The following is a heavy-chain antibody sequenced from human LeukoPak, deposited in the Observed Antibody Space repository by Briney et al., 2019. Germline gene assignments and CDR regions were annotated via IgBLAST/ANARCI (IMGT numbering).Heavy chain of an antibody. Sequence: SETLSLTCTVSGGSISSGSYYWSWIRQPAGKGLEWIGRIYTSGSTNYNPSLKSRVTISVDTSKNQFSLKLSSVTAADTAVYYCARGNSPTNYYYYMEVWGKGTTVTVSS. D-gene: IGHD1-7*01. CDR1: GGSISSGSYY. J-gene: IGHJ6*03. CDR2: IYTSGST. V-gene: IGHV4-61*02. CDR3: ARGNSPTNYYYYMEV.